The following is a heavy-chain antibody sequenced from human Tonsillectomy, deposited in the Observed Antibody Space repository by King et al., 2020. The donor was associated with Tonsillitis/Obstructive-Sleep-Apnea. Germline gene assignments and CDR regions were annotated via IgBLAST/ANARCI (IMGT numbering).Heavy chain of an antibody. V-gene: IGHV3-7*01. CDR1: GFTISSYW. D-gene: IGHD3-16*01. CDR2: IKQDGSEK. Sequence: VQLVESGGGLVQSGGSLRLSCAASGFTISSYWMSWVRQAPGKGLEWVANIKQDGSEKHYVDSVRGRFTISRDNAKNSLYLQLNSLRAEDTAVYYCARDGGPGMGFDSWGQGTLVTVSS. CDR3: ARDGGPGMGFDS. J-gene: IGHJ4*02.